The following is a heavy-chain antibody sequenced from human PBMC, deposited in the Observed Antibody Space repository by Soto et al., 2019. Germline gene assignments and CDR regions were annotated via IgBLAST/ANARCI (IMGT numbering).Heavy chain of an antibody. J-gene: IGHJ4*01. D-gene: IGHD3-22*01. CDR1: GGRFSNYF. CDR3: AGPPHDTHGS. Sequence: QVQLQQWGAGLLKPSETLSLTCAVSGGRFSNYFWAWIRQAPGKGLEWIGEINHSGDTHFDPSLDSRVTMSVDTAKNQISLKLRSVTAADTAAYYCAGPPHDTHGSWGHVTLITVSS. V-gene: IGHV4-34*01. CDR2: INHSGDT.